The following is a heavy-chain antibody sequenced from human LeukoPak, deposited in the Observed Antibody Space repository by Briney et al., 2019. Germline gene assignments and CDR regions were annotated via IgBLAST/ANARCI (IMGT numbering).Heavy chain of an antibody. CDR1: GGSISSYY. Sequence: SETLSLTWTVSGGSISSYYWSWIRQPPGKGLECIGYIYYRGSTNYNPSLKSRVTMSVDRSKNQFSLKLRSVTAADTAVYYCARASPRGDHMDVWGKGTTVTVSS. D-gene: IGHD2-21*02. V-gene: IGHV4-59*01. J-gene: IGHJ6*03. CDR2: IYYRGST. CDR3: ARASPRGDHMDV.